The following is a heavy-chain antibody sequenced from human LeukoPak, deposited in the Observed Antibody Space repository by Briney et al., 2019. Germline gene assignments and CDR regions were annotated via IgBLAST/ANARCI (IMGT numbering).Heavy chain of an antibody. V-gene: IGHV3-23*01. CDR1: GFTFSSYA. J-gene: IGHJ4*02. D-gene: IGHD6-13*01. CDR2: IGGSGGST. CDR3: ATDSSSWYFDH. Sequence: GGSLRLSCAASGFTFSSYAMSWARQAPGKGLGWVSAIGGSGGSTSFADSVAGRSTISRDNFKNMLYLQMYSLRAEDTAVYYCATDSSSWYFDHWGQGTLVSVSS.